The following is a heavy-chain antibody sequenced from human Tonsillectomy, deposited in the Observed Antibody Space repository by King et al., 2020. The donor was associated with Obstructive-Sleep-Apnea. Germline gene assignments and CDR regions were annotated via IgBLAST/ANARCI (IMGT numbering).Heavy chain of an antibody. CDR3: ARGGGFHPYQFDY. D-gene: IGHD2-2*01. J-gene: IGHJ4*02. Sequence: VQLPQWGAGLLKPSETLSLTCVVSGGHFSSYFWTWMRQTPGKGLEWIGEINHRGFTNYNPSLESRLTVSVDTSNNQYSLTLTSVTAADTAVYYCARGGGFHPYQFDYWGQGTLVTVSS. CDR1: GGHFSSYF. V-gene: IGHV4-34*01. CDR2: INHRGFT.